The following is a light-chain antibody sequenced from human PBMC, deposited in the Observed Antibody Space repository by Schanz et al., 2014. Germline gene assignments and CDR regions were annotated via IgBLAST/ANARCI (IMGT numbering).Light chain of an antibody. Sequence: QSALTQPASVSASPGQSITISCTGTATDIGGTYLVSWYQQNPGEAPKLLILGDNHRPSGVSNRFSGSKSGNTASLTISGLQAEDEADYYCSSYTSSSTPFVFGGGTKLTVL. CDR1: ATDIGGTYL. J-gene: IGLJ3*02. V-gene: IGLV2-14*02. CDR3: SSYTSSSTPFV. CDR2: GDN.